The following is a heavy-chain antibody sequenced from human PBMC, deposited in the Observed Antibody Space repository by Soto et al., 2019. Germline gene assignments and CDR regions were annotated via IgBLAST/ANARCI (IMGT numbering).Heavy chain of an antibody. J-gene: IGHJ3*02. Sequence: SETLSLTCAVSGGSISSSNWWSWVRQPPGKGLEWIGEIYHSGSTNYNPSLKSRVTISVDKSKNQFSLKLSSVTAADTAVYYCASLLLFYYDSSGARDAFDIWGQGSMVTVS. D-gene: IGHD3-22*01. CDR2: IYHSGST. CDR1: GGSISSSNW. CDR3: ASLLLFYYDSSGARDAFDI. V-gene: IGHV4-4*02.